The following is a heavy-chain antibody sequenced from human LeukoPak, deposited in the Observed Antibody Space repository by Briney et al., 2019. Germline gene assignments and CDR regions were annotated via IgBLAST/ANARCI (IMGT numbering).Heavy chain of an antibody. D-gene: IGHD1-1*01. CDR1: GGSISSSNNY. Sequence: KPSETLSLTCSVSGGSISSSNNYWGWIRQPPGKGLEWIGSIYFGGSSYYSPSLKSRVTISVDTSKTQFSLKLDSVTAADTAVYYCATRRVVPLFYFDYWGRGTLVTVSS. CDR3: ATRRVVPLFYFDY. CDR2: IYFGGSS. J-gene: IGHJ4*02. V-gene: IGHV4-39*01.